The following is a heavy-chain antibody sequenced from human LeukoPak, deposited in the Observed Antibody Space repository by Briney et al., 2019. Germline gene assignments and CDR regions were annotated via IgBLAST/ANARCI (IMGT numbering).Heavy chain of an antibody. V-gene: IGHV3-21*01. CDR3: ARADCSSSTCYLRRSWFDP. Sequence: GGSLRLSCAASGFTFSSFDMNWVRQAPGKGLEWVSSISTSSRYIYYKDSVRGRFTISRDDAKNSLYLEMNSLRAEDTAVYYCARADCSSSTCYLRRSWFDPWGQGTLVTVSS. CDR1: GFTFSSFD. CDR2: ISTSSRYI. J-gene: IGHJ5*02. D-gene: IGHD2-2*01.